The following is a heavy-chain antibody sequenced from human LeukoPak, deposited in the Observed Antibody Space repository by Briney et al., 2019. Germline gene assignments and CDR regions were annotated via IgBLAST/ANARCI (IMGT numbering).Heavy chain of an antibody. J-gene: IGHJ3*02. Sequence: SETLSLTCAVSSYSISSGYYWGWIRQPPGKGLEWIGSFYHSGGTYYNPSLKSRVTISVDTSKNQFSLKLSSVTAADTAVYYCARREAVAGIGAFDIWGQGTMVTVSS. CDR1: SYSISSGYY. D-gene: IGHD6-19*01. CDR3: ARREAVAGIGAFDI. V-gene: IGHV4-38-2*01. CDR2: FYHSGGT.